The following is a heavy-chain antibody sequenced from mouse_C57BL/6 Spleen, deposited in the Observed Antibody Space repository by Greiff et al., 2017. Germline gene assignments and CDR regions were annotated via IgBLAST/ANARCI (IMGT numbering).Heavy chain of an antibody. J-gene: IGHJ4*01. CDR2: IWAGGST. Sequence: VKLVESGPGLVAPSQSLSITCTVSGFSLTSYGVHWVRQPPGKGLEWLGVIWAGGSTNYNSALMSRLSISKDNSKSQVFLKMNSLQTDDTAMYYCAKYGNYESAMDYWGQGTSVTVSS. CDR3: AKYGNYESAMDY. D-gene: IGHD2-10*02. CDR1: GFSLTSYG. V-gene: IGHV2-9*02.